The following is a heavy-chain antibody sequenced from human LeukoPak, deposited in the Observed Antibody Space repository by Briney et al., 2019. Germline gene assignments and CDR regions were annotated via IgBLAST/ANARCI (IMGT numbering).Heavy chain of an antibody. CDR1: GGSFSGYY. J-gene: IGHJ1*01. D-gene: IGHD3-3*01. CDR3: ASKALYDFWSGPGY. CDR2: INHSGST. V-gene: IGHV4-34*01. Sequence: SETLSLTCAVYGGSFSGYYWSWIRQPPGKGLEWIGEINHSGSTNYNPSLKSRVTISVDTSKNQFSLKLSSVTAADTAVYYFASKALYDFWSGPGYWGQGTLVTVSS.